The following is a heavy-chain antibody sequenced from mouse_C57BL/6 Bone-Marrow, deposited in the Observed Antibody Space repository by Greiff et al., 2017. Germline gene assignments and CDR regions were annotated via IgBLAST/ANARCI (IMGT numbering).Heavy chain of an antibody. Sequence: EVKLMDSGGDLVKPGGSLKLSCAASGFTFSSYGMSWVRQTPDKRLEWVATISSGGSYTYYPDSVKGRLTISRDNAKNTLYLQMSSLKSEDTAMYYCARVITTVVARGYFDYWGQGTTLTVSS. V-gene: IGHV5-6*01. CDR1: GFTFSSYG. CDR2: ISSGGSYT. J-gene: IGHJ2*01. D-gene: IGHD1-1*01. CDR3: ARVITTVVARGYFDY.